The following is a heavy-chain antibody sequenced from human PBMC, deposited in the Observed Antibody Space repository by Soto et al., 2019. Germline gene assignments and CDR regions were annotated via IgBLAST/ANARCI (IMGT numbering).Heavy chain of an antibody. CDR2: IYPGDSDT. J-gene: IGHJ4*02. CDR1: GYSFTSYW. V-gene: IGHV5-51*01. D-gene: IGHD3-3*01. CDR3: AGVPYYDFWSGYYTLDY. Sequence: GESLKISCKGSGYSFTSYWIGWVRQMPGKGLEWMGIIYPGDSDTRYSPSFQGQVTISADKSISTAYLQWSSLKASDTAMYYCAGVPYYDFWSGYYTLDYWGQGTLVTVSS.